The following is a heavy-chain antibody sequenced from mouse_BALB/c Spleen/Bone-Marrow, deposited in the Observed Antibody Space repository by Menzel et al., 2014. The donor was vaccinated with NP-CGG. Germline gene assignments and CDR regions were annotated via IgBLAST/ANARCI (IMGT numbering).Heavy chain of an antibody. CDR3: ARLDGGGY. J-gene: IGHJ2*01. Sequence: QVHVKQSGAELVRPGSSVKISCKASGYAFSSYWMNWVKQRPGQGLEWIGMIHPSDSETRLNQKFKDKATLTVDKSSSTAYMQLKSLTSEDSAVYYRARLDGGGYWGQGTTLTVSS. V-gene: IGHV1-61*01. CDR1: GYAFSSYW. CDR2: IHPSDSET. D-gene: IGHD1-1*01.